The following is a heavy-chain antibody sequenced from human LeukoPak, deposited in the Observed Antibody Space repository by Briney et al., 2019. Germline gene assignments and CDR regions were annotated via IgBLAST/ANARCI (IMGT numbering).Heavy chain of an antibody. D-gene: IGHD3-3*01. V-gene: IGHV5-51*01. CDR2: IYPGDSDT. CDR1: GYSFSSYW. CDR3: ARRSRLRNGGSGNAFDI. J-gene: IGHJ3*02. Sequence: GESLKISCKGSGYSFSSYWIGWVRQMSGKGLEFMGIIYPGDSDTRYSPSFQGQVTLSADKSINTAYLQWSSLKASDSAMYYCARRSRLRNGGSGNAFDIWGQGTMVTVSS.